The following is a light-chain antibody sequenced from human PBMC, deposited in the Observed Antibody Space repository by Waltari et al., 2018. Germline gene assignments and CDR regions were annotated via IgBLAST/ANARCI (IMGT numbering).Light chain of an antibody. CDR2: WAS. CDR1: QNVLYSPHNKSS. V-gene: IGKV4-1*01. Sequence: DIVMTQSPDSLAVSLGERATVNCKPSQNVLYSPHNKSSLPWVQQKLGQPPKLLIYWASTRESGVPVRFSGSGSGRDFTLTISSLQAEDVAVYYCQQYYSIPWTFGQGTKVEIK. J-gene: IGKJ1*01. CDR3: QQYYSIPWT.